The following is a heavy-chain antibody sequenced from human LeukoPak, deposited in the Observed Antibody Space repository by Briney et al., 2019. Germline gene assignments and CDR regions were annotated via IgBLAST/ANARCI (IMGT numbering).Heavy chain of an antibody. CDR2: IQPDGIDT. CDR1: GFNFNNYG. D-gene: IGHD1-1*01. V-gene: IGHV3-30*02. CDR3: AKRDRTTEFDY. Sequence: PGGSLRLSCATSGFNFNNYGMHWVRETPGKGLEWVALIQPDGIDTYYADSVKGRFTVFRDNSKSTRYLQLNSLTPDDTAIYYCAKRDRTTEFDYWGQGTLVTVSS. J-gene: IGHJ4*02.